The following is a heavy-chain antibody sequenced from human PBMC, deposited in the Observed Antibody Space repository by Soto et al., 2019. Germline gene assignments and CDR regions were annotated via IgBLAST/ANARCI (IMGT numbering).Heavy chain of an antibody. CDR2: INPNGGT. D-gene: IGHD4-17*01. CDR3: ARSLTTLTTLFDY. V-gene: IGHV1-2*02. Sequence: QVQLVQSGAEVKRPGASVKVSCKASGYTLTDNYMHWVREAPGQGLEWMGWINPNGGTNYAQKFRGRVTMTRDTSISTAYMELSRLRSDDTAVYYCARSLTTLTTLFDYWGQGTLVTVSS. CDR1: GYTLTDNY. J-gene: IGHJ4*02.